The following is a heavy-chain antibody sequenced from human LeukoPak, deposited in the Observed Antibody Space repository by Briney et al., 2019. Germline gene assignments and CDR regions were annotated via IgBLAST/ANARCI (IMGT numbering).Heavy chain of an antibody. CDR1: GDSINSYY. V-gene: IGHV4-59*01. CDR3: ARLTKRNDPFAI. J-gene: IGHJ3*02. D-gene: IGHD1-14*01. CDR2: IYYSGST. Sequence: SETLSLTCSASGDSINSYYWGWIRQPPGKGLEWIGYIYYSGSTNYNPSLKSRPTISVDTSKNQFSLKLSSVTAADTAVYYCARLTKRNDPFAIWGQGTMVTVSS.